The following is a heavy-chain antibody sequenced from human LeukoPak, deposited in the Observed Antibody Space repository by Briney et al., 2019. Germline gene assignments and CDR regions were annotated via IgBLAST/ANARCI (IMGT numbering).Heavy chain of an antibody. CDR1: GYTFTSYY. V-gene: IGHV1-69*13. D-gene: IGHD3-3*01. CDR3: ARITISWFDP. J-gene: IGHJ5*02. Sequence: SVKVSCKASGYTFTSYYMHWVRQAPGQGLEWMGGIIPIFGTANYAQKFQGRVTITADESTSTAYMELSSLRSEDTAVYYCARITISWFDPWGQGTLVTVSS. CDR2: IIPIFGTA.